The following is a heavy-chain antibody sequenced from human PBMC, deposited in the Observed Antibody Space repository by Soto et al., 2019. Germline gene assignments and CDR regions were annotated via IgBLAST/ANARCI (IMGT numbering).Heavy chain of an antibody. V-gene: IGHV4-34*01. Sequence: SETLSLTCAVYGGSFSGYYWSWIRQPPGKGLEWIGEINHSGSTNYNPSLKSRVTISVDTSKNQFSLKLSSVTAADTAVYYCARGQLYRLVPAHYYYYYYGMDVWGQGTTVTVSS. CDR2: INHSGST. CDR1: GGSFSGYY. CDR3: ARGQLYRLVPAHYYYYYYGMDV. D-gene: IGHD2-2*01. J-gene: IGHJ6*02.